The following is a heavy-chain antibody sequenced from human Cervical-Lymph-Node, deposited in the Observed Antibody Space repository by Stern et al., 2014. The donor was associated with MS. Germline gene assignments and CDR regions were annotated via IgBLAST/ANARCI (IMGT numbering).Heavy chain of an antibody. D-gene: IGHD6-13*01. Sequence: VQLLESGAEVKKPGASVKVSCKASGYTFTSYAMHWVRQAPGQRLEWMGWINAGNGNTKYSQKFQGRVTITRDTSASTAYMELSSLRSEDTAVYYCAREGSIAAGVDYWGQGTLVTVSS. V-gene: IGHV1-3*01. J-gene: IGHJ4*02. CDR2: INAGNGNT. CDR3: AREGSIAAGVDY. CDR1: GYTFTSYA.